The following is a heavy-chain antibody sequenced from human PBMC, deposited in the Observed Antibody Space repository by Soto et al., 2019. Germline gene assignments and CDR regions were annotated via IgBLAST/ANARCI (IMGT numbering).Heavy chain of an antibody. Sequence: GASVKVSCKASGYAFGDYDISWVRQAPGQGLEWMGWMNPNSANTGYAQKFQGRVSMTRDMSISTAYMELSRLRPEDTAIYYCARKGTYGTLNWFDPWSQGALVTVSS. CDR3: ARKGTYGTLNWFDP. CDR1: GYAFGDYD. J-gene: IGHJ5*02. CDR2: MNPNSANT. D-gene: IGHD1-1*01. V-gene: IGHV1-8*01.